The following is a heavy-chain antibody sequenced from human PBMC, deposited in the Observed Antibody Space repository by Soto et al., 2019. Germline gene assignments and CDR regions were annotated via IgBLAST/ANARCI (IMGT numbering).Heavy chain of an antibody. V-gene: IGHV1-69*01. CDR2: LIPIFGTA. CDR3: AVCYYNGGLDY. CDR1: GVTFSSYA. D-gene: IGHD3-10*01. Sequence: VQRVQSGAEVHKPGSSVKVSCKASGVTFSSYAISWVRPAPGQGLEWMGGLIPIFGTANYAQKFQGRVTITADESTSTAYMELRSLRSEATAVYYCAVCYYNGGLDYWGQGTLVTVSS. J-gene: IGHJ4*02.